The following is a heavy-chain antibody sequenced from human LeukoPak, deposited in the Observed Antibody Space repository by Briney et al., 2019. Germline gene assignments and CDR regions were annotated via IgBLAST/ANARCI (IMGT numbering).Heavy chain of an antibody. CDR1: GYTFTGYY. CDR2: INPNSGGT. V-gene: IGHV1-2*02. D-gene: IGHD6-13*01. Sequence: ASVKVSCKASGYTFTGYYMHWVRQAPGQGLEWMGWINPNSGGTNYAQKFQGRVTMTRDTSIGTAYMELSRLRSDDTAVYYCARDRVAAAGTFAGYWGQGTLVTVSS. CDR3: ARDRVAAAGTFAGY. J-gene: IGHJ4*02.